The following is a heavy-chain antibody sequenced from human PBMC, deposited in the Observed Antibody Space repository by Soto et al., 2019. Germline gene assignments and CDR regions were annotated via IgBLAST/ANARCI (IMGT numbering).Heavy chain of an antibody. CDR3: TTSPEYYYDSSGYYYFDY. CDR2: IKSKTDGGTT. V-gene: IGHV3-15*07. D-gene: IGHD3-22*01. Sequence: PGGSLRLSCAASGFTFSNAWMNWVRQAPGKGLEWVGRIKSKTDGGTTDYAAPVKGRFTISRDDSKNTLYLQMNSLKTEDTAVYYCTTSPEYYYDSSGYYYFDYWGQGTLVTVSS. J-gene: IGHJ4*02. CDR1: GFTFSNAW.